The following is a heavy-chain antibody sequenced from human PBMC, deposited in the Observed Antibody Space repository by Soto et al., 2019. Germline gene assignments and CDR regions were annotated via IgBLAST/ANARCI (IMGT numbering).Heavy chain of an antibody. CDR2: IYYSGST. CDR1: GGSISSSSYY. V-gene: IGHV4-39*01. CDR3: ARLGGYSYGAVTFDI. D-gene: IGHD5-18*01. Sequence: QLQLQESGPGLVKPSETLFLTCTVSGGSISSSSYYWGWIRQPPGKGLEWIGNIYYSGSTYYTPSIKSRVTRTADTPKNQVSLKLSSVPAADTVVYYCARLGGYSYGAVTFDIWGQGTMVNVAA. J-gene: IGHJ3*02.